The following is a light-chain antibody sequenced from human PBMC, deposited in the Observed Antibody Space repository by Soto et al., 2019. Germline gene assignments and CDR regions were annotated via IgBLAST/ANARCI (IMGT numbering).Light chain of an antibody. CDR2: EVS. CDR3: SSYTSSSTLYV. CDR1: SSDVGGYNY. V-gene: IGLV2-14*01. Sequence: QLVLTQPASVSGSPGQWITISCTGTSSDVGGYNYVSWYQQRPGKAPKLLIYEVSNRPSGVSNRFFGSKSGDTASLTISGLQAEDEADYYCSSYTSSSTLYVFGTGTKLTVL. J-gene: IGLJ1*01.